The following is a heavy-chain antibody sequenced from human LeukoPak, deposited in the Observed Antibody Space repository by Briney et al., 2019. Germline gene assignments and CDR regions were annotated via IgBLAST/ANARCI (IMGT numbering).Heavy chain of an antibody. Sequence: ASVKVSCKASGYTFTSYDINWVRQATGQGLEWMGWMNPNSGNTGYAQKFQGRVTMTRNTSISTAYMELSSLRSEDTAVYYCARSVSSSDHYYCYMDVWGKGTTVTISS. CDR1: GYTFTSYD. V-gene: IGHV1-8*01. CDR3: ARSVSSSDHYYCYMDV. CDR2: MNPNSGNT. D-gene: IGHD6-13*01. J-gene: IGHJ6*03.